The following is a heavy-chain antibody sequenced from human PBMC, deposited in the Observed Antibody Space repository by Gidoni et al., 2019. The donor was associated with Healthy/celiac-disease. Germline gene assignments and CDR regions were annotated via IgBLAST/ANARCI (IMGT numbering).Heavy chain of an antibody. CDR2: IMSSSSTI. D-gene: IGHD3-22*01. J-gene: IGHJ4*02. Sequence: EVQLVASGGGLVQPGGSLRLSCAASGLTFRSDRMNWVRQAPGKGLEWASYIMSSSSTIYYADAVKGRFTISRDNAKNSLYLQMNSLRDEDTAVYYCTRDRQYYYDSSGYSDYWGQGTLVTVSS. CDR1: GLTFRSDR. V-gene: IGHV3-48*02. CDR3: TRDRQYYYDSSGYSDY.